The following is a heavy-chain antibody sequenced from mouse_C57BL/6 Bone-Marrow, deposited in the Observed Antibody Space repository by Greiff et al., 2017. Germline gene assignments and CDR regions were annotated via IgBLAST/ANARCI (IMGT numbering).Heavy chain of an antibody. CDR3: ARDAFDGYYAMDY. J-gene: IGHJ4*01. CDR2: SRNKANDYTT. V-gene: IGHV7-1*01. Sequence: DVMLVESGGGLVQSGRSLRLSCATSGFTFSDFYMAWVRQAPGKGLEWIAASRNKANDYTTEYSASVKGRFIVSRDTSQSILYLQMNALRAEDTAIYYCARDAFDGYYAMDYWGQGTSVTVSS. CDR1: GFTFSDFY. D-gene: IGHD2-3*01.